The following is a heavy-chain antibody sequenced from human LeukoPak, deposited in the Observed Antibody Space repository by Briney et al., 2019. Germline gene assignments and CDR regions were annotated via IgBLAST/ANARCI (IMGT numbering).Heavy chain of an antibody. CDR2: IKQDGSEK. V-gene: IGHV3-7*01. J-gene: IGHJ4*02. CDR1: GFTYSLFW. Sequence: GGSLRLSCAASGFTYSLFWMSWVRQAPGKGLEWVANIKQDGSEKYYVDSVKGRFTISRDNAEGSLYLHMNSLRAEDTAMYYCARGFASGDYGADWGQGTLVTVSS. D-gene: IGHD4-17*01. CDR3: ARGFASGDYGAD.